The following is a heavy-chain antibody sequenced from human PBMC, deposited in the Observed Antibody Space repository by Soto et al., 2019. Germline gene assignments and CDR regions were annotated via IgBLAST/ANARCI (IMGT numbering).Heavy chain of an antibody. CDR2: IYSGGST. D-gene: IGHD3-16*01. CDR3: ARPPHVGGYYYYYGMDV. J-gene: IGHJ6*02. CDR1: GFTVSSNY. Sequence: PGGSLRLSCAASGFTVSSNYMSWDRHAPGRGLEWVSVIYSGGSTYYADSVKGRFTISRDNSKNTLYLQMNSLRAEDTAVYYCARPPHVGGYYYYYGMDVWGQGTTVTVSS. V-gene: IGHV3-66*04.